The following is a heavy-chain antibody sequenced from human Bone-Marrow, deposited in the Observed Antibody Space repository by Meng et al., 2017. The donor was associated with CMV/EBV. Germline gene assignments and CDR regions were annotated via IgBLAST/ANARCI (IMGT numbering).Heavy chain of an antibody. CDR1: GYTFTSYG. V-gene: IGHV1-2*02. D-gene: IGHD5-12*01. J-gene: IGHJ5*02. Sequence: ASVKVSCKASGYTFTSYGISWVRQAPGQGLEWMGWINPNSGGTNYAQKFQGRVTMTRDTSISTAYMELSRLRSDDTAMYYCARDRGFLASNWFDPWGQGTLVTVSS. CDR2: INPNSGGT. CDR3: ARDRGFLASNWFDP.